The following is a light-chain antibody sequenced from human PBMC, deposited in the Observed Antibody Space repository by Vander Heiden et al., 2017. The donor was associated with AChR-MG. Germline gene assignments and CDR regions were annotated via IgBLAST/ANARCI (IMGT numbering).Light chain of an antibody. J-gene: IGLJ3*02. CDR3: SSYTGSSTWL. CDR2: EVT. CDR1: SSDIGGYKY. Sequence: QSALTQPASVSGSLGQSITLSCPGTSSDIGGYKYVSWYQQHPGKAPKLIIYEVTNRPSGVSYRFSGSKSGNTASLTISGLQAEDEGNYYCSSYTGSSTWLFGGGTDLTVL. V-gene: IGLV2-14*03.